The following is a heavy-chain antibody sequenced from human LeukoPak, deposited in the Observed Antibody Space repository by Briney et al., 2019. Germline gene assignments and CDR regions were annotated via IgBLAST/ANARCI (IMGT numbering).Heavy chain of an antibody. CDR3: ARDTRVIAAAEEYFQH. CDR1: GYTFTSYY. CDR2: INPSGGST. V-gene: IGHV1-46*01. J-gene: IGHJ1*01. D-gene: IGHD6-13*01. Sequence: ASVKVSCKASGYTFTSYYMHWVRQAPGQGLEWMGMINPSGGSTSYAQKFQGRVTMTRDTSTSTVYMELSSLRSEDTAVYYCARDTRVIAAAEEYFQHWGQGTLVTVSS.